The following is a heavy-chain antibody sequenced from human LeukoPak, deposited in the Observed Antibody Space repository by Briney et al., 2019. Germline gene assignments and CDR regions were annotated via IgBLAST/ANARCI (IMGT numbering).Heavy chain of an antibody. CDR1: GFTFSNYA. CDR3: ARYQIDLSYGGLDY. V-gene: IGHV3-23*01. Sequence: PGGSLRLSCVASGFTFSNYAMTWVRQAPGKGLEWVSRIGVSGDITFYADSVKGRFTISRDNSKNALYLQMYSLRAEDTAVYYCARYQIDLSYGGLDYWGQGILVTASS. D-gene: IGHD3-16*01. CDR2: IGVSGDIT. J-gene: IGHJ4*02.